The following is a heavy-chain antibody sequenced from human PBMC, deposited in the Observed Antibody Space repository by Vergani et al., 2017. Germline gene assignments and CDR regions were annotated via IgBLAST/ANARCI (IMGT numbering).Heavy chain of an antibody. V-gene: IGHV1-18*01. D-gene: IGHD2-2*01. CDR3: AGGRVLDSVVVPGRSQFDY. Sequence: QVQLVQSGAEVKKPGASVKVSCKASGYTFTSYGISWVRQAPGQGLEWMGWISAYNGNTNYAQKLQGRVTMTTDTSTSTAYMELRSLRSDDTAVYYCAGGRVLDSVVVPGRSQFDYWGQGTLVTVSS. CDR1: GYTFTSYG. CDR2: ISAYNGNT. J-gene: IGHJ4*02.